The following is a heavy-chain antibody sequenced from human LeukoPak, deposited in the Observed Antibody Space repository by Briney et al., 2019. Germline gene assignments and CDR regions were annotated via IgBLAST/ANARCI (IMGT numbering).Heavy chain of an antibody. J-gene: IGHJ4*02. Sequence: GGSLRLSCAASGFTFSSYAMSWVRQAPGKGLEWVSAISGSGGSTYYADSVKGRFTISRDNAKNTLHLQMNSLRAEDTAVYYCARVSHYYDSSGYYVYWGQGTLVTVSS. D-gene: IGHD3-22*01. V-gene: IGHV3-23*01. CDR2: ISGSGGST. CDR3: ARVSHYYDSSGYYVY. CDR1: GFTFSSYA.